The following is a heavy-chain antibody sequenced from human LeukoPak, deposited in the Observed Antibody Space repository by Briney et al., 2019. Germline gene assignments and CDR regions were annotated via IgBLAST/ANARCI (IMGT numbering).Heavy chain of an antibody. V-gene: IGHV4-39*07. J-gene: IGHJ4*02. Sequence: SETLSLTCTVSGGSISSSSYYWGWIRQPPGKGLEWIGSIYYSGSTYYNPSLKSRVTISVDTSKNQFSLKLSSVTAADTAVYYCARVLADMQTKPQKAAAVYSLDYWGQGTLVTVSS. CDR3: ARVLADMQTKPQKAAAVYSLDY. CDR2: IYYSGST. CDR1: GGSISSSSYY. D-gene: IGHD6-13*01.